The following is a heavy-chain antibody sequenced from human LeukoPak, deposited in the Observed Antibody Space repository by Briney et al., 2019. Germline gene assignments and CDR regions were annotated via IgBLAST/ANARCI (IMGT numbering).Heavy chain of an antibody. D-gene: IGHD1-26*01. J-gene: IGHJ4*02. CDR1: GDSIGNYY. CDR2: VYYSGST. Sequence: SETLSLTCTVSGDSIGNYYWSWIRQPPGKGLEWIGYVYYSGSTNYNPSLKSRVTISVDTSKNQFSLKLSSVTAADTAVYLCARHAYSGSFFDYWGKGTLVTVSS. V-gene: IGHV4-59*08. CDR3: ARHAYSGSFFDY.